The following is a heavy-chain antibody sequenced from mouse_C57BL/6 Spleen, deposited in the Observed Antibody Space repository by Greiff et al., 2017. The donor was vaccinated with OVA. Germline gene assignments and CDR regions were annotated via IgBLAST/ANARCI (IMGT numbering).Heavy chain of an antibody. J-gene: IGHJ4*01. CDR2: INPNNGGT. Sequence: VQLQQSGPELVKPGASVKISCKASGYTFTDYYMNWVKQSHGKSLEWIGDINPNNGGTSYNQKFKGKATLTVDKSSSTAYMELRSLTSEDSAVYYCARAGIRDYAMDYWGQGTSVTVSS. D-gene: IGHD4-1*01. V-gene: IGHV1-26*01. CDR1: GYTFTDYY. CDR3: ARAGIRDYAMDY.